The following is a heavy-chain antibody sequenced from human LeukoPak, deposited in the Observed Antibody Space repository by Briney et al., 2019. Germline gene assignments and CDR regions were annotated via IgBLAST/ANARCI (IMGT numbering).Heavy chain of an antibody. Sequence: RTSQTLSLTCTVSGGSISSGGYYWNWIRQHPGKGLEWIGYIYYSGSTYYNPSLKSRVTISVDTSKNQFSLKLSSVTAADTAVYYCARARLGYSYGHDAFDIWGQGTMVTVSS. D-gene: IGHD5-18*01. CDR2: IYYSGST. V-gene: IGHV4-31*03. CDR1: GGSISSGGYY. J-gene: IGHJ3*02. CDR3: ARARLGYSYGHDAFDI.